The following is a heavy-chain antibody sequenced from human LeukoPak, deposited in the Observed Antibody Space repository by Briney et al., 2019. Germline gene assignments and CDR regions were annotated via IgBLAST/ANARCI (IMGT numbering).Heavy chain of an antibody. CDR3: AKYIYYYYRSGRYQFEY. J-gene: IGHJ4*02. V-gene: IGHV3-23*01. CDR1: GFTFSNYA. Sequence: GGSLRLSCAAPGFTFSNYAMSWVRQAPRKGLEWVSAISSSGGSIYYADSVKGRFTLSRDNSKNTLYLQMNSLRDEDTTLHYCAKYIYYYYRSGRYQFEYWGQGTLVTVSS. D-gene: IGHD3-22*01. CDR2: ISSSGGSI.